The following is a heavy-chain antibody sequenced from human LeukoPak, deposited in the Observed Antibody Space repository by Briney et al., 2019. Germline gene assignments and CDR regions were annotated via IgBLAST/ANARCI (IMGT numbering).Heavy chain of an antibody. CDR3: ARVLKWMATTYPRSSDAFDI. Sequence: SVKVSCKASGGTFSSYAISWVRQAPGQGLEWMGGIIPIFGTANYAQKFQGRVTITADKSTSTAYMELSSLRSGDTAVYYCARVLKWMATTYPRSSDAFDIWGQGTMVTVSS. V-gene: IGHV1-69*06. CDR1: GGTFSSYA. D-gene: IGHD5-24*01. CDR2: IIPIFGTA. J-gene: IGHJ3*02.